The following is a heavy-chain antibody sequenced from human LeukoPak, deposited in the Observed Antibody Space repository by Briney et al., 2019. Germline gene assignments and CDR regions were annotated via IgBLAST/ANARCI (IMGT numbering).Heavy chain of an antibody. Sequence: SETLSLTCTVSGGSISSSSYYWGWIRQPPGKGLEWIGSIYYSGSTYYNPSLKSRVTISVDTPKNQFSLKLSSVTAADTAVYYCARARDYYDSSGYYSTPYYFDYWGQGTLVTVSS. D-gene: IGHD3-22*01. CDR2: IYYSGST. CDR3: ARARDYYDSSGYYSTPYYFDY. CDR1: GGSISSSSYY. V-gene: IGHV4-39*01. J-gene: IGHJ4*02.